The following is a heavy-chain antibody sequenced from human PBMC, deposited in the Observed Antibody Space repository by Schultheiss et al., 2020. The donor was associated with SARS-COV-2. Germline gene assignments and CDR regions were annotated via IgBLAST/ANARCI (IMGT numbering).Heavy chain of an antibody. CDR2: ISPYNGNT. CDR3: AADDLGRGV. V-gene: IGHV1-18*01. CDR1: GYTFSSYG. J-gene: IGHJ4*02. D-gene: IGHD7-27*01. Sequence: ASVKVSCKASGYTFSSYGISWVRQAPGQGLEWMGYISPYNGNTYYAQKFQGRVSITADESTGTAYMELSSLRSEDTAVYFCAADDLGRGVWGQGSLVTVSS.